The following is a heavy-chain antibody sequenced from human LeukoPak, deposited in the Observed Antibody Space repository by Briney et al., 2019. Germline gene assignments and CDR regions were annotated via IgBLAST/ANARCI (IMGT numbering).Heavy chain of an antibody. D-gene: IGHD4-17*01. CDR2: ISGSGGST. V-gene: IGHV3-23*01. Sequence: GGSLRLSCAASGFTFSSYAMSWVRQAPGKGLEWVSAISGSGGSTYYADSVKGRFTISRDNSKNTLYLQMNRLRAEDTAVYYCAKDGFPRRAVTPGRNYYFDYWGQGTLVTVSS. CDR1: GFTFSSYA. CDR3: AKDGFPRRAVTPGRNYYFDY. J-gene: IGHJ4*02.